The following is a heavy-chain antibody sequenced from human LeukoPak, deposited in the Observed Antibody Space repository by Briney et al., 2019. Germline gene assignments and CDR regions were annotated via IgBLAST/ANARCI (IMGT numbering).Heavy chain of an antibody. V-gene: IGHV3-30*03. CDR1: GFTFSSYG. CDR3: ARATSIAATVFDY. Sequence: GRSLRLSCAASGFTFSSYGMHWVRQAPGKGLEWVAVISYDGSNKYYADSVKGRFTISRDNAKNSLYLQMNSLRAEDTAVYYCARATSIAATVFDYWGQGTLVTVST. CDR2: ISYDGSNK. D-gene: IGHD6-13*01. J-gene: IGHJ4*02.